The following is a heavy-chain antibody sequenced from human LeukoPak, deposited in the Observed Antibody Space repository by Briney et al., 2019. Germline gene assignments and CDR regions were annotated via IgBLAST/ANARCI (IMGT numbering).Heavy chain of an antibody. V-gene: IGHV4-61*09. Sequence: SQTLSLTCTVSGGSISRYDYYWTWIRQPAGEGLEWIGHVYLKGGTSYNPSLKNRVTISADISKNLFSLEMTSVTAADTALYYCARESPEGEMVTITGFDFWGPGTLVTVSS. CDR2: VYLKGGT. D-gene: IGHD5-24*01. CDR3: ARESPEGEMVTITGFDF. J-gene: IGHJ4*02. CDR1: GGSISRYDYY.